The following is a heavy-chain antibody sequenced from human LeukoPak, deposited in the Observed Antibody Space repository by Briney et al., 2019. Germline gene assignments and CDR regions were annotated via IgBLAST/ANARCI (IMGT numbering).Heavy chain of an antibody. CDR1: GFIFSSYW. CDR2: INSDGTTT. CDR3: ARGYSSGWYLFGDY. Sequence: GGSLRLSCAASGFIFSSYWMHWVRQAPGKGLVWVSRINSDGTTTTYADSVKGRFTISRDNAKNTLSLQMNSLSAEDTAVYYCARGYSSGWYLFGDYWGQGALVTVSS. J-gene: IGHJ4*02. D-gene: IGHD6-19*01. V-gene: IGHV3-74*01.